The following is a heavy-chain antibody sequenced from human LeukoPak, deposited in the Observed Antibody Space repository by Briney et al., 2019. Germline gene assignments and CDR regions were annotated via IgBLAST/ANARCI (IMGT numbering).Heavy chain of an antibody. CDR1: GFTFGSYA. Sequence: GGSLRLSCAASGFTFGSYAMSWVRQTPGKSLEWVSVIYSGGSTYYADSVKGRYTISRDNSKNTLYLQMNSLRAEDTAVYYCASNKWGDYTGSDYWAREPWSPSPQ. V-gene: IGHV3-53*01. CDR2: IYSGGST. CDR3: ASNKWGDYTGSDY. J-gene: IGHJ4*02. D-gene: IGHD4-17*01.